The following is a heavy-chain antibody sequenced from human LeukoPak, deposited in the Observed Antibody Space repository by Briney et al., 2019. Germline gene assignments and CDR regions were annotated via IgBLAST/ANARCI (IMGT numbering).Heavy chain of an antibody. Sequence: AGGSLRLSCAASGFTFSSYGIHWVRQAPGKGLEWVTFIPYDGSNKFYADSVKGRFTISRDNSKNTLYLQMNSLRAEDTAVYYCAKDPDNWNDGPSFDYWGQGTLVTVSS. CDR1: GFTFSSYG. D-gene: IGHD1-1*01. CDR3: AKDPDNWNDGPSFDY. V-gene: IGHV3-30*02. CDR2: IPYDGSNK. J-gene: IGHJ4*02.